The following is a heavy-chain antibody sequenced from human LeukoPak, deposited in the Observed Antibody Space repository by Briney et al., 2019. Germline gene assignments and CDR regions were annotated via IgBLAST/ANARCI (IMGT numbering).Heavy chain of an antibody. CDR3: ARGDSGSHWGDHYFYMDV. CDR1: GGSFRGYF. V-gene: IGHV4-34*01. D-gene: IGHD1-26*01. J-gene: IGHJ6*03. CDR2: ITHNGGT. Sequence: SETLSLTCAVYGGSFRGYFWGWVRQTPGKGLEWLGEITHNGGTNYMPSLSGRVSVFQDVSKNQFSLKLSSVTAADTGVYYCARGDSGSHWGDHYFYMDVWGKGTTVIVSS.